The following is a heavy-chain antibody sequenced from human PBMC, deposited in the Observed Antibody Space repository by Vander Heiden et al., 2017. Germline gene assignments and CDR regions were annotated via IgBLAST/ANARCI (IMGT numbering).Heavy chain of an antibody. CDR1: GFTFSNAW. D-gene: IGHD3-10*01. Sequence: AQLVESGGGLVKPGGSLRLSCVASGFTFSNAWMNWVRQAPGKGLEWVGRVKSKTDGGTTDYAAPVKGRVTISRDDSKNTLYLEMNSLKTEDTAVYYCTTVYYDGSGSYMGAFDVWGQVTMVTVCS. V-gene: IGHV3-15*07. CDR3: TTVYYDGSGSYMGAFDV. J-gene: IGHJ3*01. CDR2: VKSKTDGGTT.